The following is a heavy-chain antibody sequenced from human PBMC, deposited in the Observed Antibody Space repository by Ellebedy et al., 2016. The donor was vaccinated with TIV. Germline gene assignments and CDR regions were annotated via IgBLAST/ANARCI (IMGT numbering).Heavy chain of an antibody. J-gene: IGHJ4*02. V-gene: IGHV3-21*01. D-gene: IGHD6-19*01. CDR3: ARDGVAGPLKYYFDY. CDR1: GFTFSSYS. CDR2: ISSSSSYI. Sequence: GESLKISCAASGFTFSSYSMNWVRQAPGKGLEWVSSISSSSSYIYYADSVKGRFTISRDNAKNSLYLQMNSLRAEDTAVYYCARDGVAGPLKYYFDYWGQGTLVTVSS.